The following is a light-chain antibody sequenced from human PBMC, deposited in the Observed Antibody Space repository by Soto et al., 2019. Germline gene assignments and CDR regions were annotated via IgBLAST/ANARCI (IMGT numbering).Light chain of an antibody. V-gene: IGKV3-11*01. J-gene: IGKJ1*01. Sequence: EIVLTQSPGTLSLSPGERATLSCRASQSVSIYLAWYQHKPGQAPRLLIYDASNRATDIPARFSGSGSGTDFTLTISSLEPEDFAVYDGQQRSNWPRTFGQGTKVDIK. CDR1: QSVSIY. CDR3: QQRSNWPRT. CDR2: DAS.